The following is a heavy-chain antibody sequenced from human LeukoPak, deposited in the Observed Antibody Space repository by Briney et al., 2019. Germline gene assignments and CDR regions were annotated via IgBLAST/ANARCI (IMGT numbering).Heavy chain of an antibody. V-gene: IGHV4-39*01. Sequence: PSETPSLTCTVSGGSISSSSYYWGWIRQPPGKGLEWIGSIYYSGRTYYNPPLKSRVTISVDTSKNQFSLKLSSVTAADTAVYYCARLTVGSDAFDIWGQGTMDTVSS. D-gene: IGHD1-26*01. CDR1: GGSISSSSYY. J-gene: IGHJ3*02. CDR3: ARLTVGSDAFDI. CDR2: IYYSGRT.